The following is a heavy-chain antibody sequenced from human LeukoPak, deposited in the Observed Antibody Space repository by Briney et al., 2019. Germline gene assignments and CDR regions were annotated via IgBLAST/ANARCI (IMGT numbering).Heavy chain of an antibody. J-gene: IGHJ3*02. CDR1: GYTFTSYG. Sequence: ASVRVSCKASGYTFTSYGISWVRQAPGQGLEWMGWISAYNGNTNYAQKLQGSVTRTTDTSTSTAYMELRSLRSDDTAVYYCARVPRGSDDAFDIWGQGTMVTVSS. CDR3: ARVPRGSDDAFDI. V-gene: IGHV1-18*01. CDR2: ISAYNGNT. D-gene: IGHD3-10*01.